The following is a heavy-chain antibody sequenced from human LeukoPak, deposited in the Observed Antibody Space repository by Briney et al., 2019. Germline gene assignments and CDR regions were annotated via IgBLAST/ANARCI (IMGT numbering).Heavy chain of an antibody. CDR3: ARASMVSYHYYYMDV. CDR2: ISYDGSNK. CDR1: GFTFSSYA. D-gene: IGHD3-10*01. Sequence: GRSLRLSCAASGFTFSSYAMHWVRQAPGKGLEWVAVISYDGSNKYYADSVKGRFTISRDNSKNTLYLQMNSLRAEDTAVYYCARASMVSYHYYYMDVWGKGTTVTVSS. V-gene: IGHV3-30*04. J-gene: IGHJ6*03.